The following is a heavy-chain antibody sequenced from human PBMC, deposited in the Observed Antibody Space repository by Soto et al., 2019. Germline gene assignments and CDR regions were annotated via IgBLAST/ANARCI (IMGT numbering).Heavy chain of an antibody. CDR1: GFTFSSYA. V-gene: IGHV3-30-3*01. D-gene: IGHD5-12*01. CDR3: ARGNPRWLQSYFDY. CDR2: ISYDGSNK. Sequence: QSGGSLRLSCAASGFTFSSYAMHWVRQAPGKGLEWVAVISYDGSNKYYADSVKGRFTISRDNSKNTLYLQMNSLRAEDTAVYYCARGNPRWLQSYFDYWGQGTLVTVSS. J-gene: IGHJ4*02.